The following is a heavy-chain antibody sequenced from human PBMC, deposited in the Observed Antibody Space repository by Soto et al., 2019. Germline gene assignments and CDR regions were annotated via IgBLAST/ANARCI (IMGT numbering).Heavy chain of an antibody. Sequence: QVQLVQSGAEVKKPGASVKVSCKASGYTFTNYYIQWVRQAPGQGLEWMGIINPSDGSTSYAQKFQGSVTMTWDTSTSTVYMELTSLRSEDTAVYYCAKDRGTPDFTVLLWFGELSDKGNALDVWGQGTTVTVSS. CDR1: GYTFTNYY. J-gene: IGHJ6*02. CDR3: AKDRGTPDFTVLLWFGELSDKGNALDV. V-gene: IGHV1-46*01. CDR2: INPSDGST. D-gene: IGHD3-10*01.